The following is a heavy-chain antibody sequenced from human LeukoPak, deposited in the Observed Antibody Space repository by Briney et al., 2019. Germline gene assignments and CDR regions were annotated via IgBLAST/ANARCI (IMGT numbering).Heavy chain of an antibody. CDR2: IYYTGST. J-gene: IGHJ6*02. V-gene: IGHV4-59*08. CDR1: GGSISGYF. CDR3: ARHDPVGHFLRGMDV. Sequence: NPSETLSLTCAVSGGSISGYFWSWSRQPPGKGLEWIGYIYYTGSTIYNPPLRSRVTMSVDVSKNQFSLDLTSVTAADTAVYYCARHDPVGHFLRGMDVWGQGTTVTVSS. D-gene: IGHD2/OR15-2a*01.